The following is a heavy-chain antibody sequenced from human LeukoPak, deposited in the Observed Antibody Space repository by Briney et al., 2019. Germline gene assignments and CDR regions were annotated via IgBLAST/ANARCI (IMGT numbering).Heavy chain of an antibody. CDR1: GFTVRSNY. V-gene: IGHV3-66*01. D-gene: IGHD5-12*01. CDR3: ARNRPQTSGYDFYYFDY. CDR2: IYSGGST. Sequence: GGSLRLSCAASGFTVRSNYMSWVRQAPGKGLEWVSVIYSGGSTYYADSVKGRFTISRDNSKNTLYLQMNSLRAEDTAVYYCARNRPQTSGYDFYYFDYWGQGTLVTVSS. J-gene: IGHJ4*02.